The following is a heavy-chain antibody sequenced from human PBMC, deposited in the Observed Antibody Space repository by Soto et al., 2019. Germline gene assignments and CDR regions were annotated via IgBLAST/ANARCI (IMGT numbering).Heavy chain of an antibody. Sequence: PSQTLSLTCAISGDSVSSNSAAWNWIRQSPSRGLEWLGRTYYRSKWYNDYAVSVKSRITINPDTSKNQFSLQLNSVTPEDTAVYYCAMTAARPQYYYYGMDLWGKAPTVTVSS. D-gene: IGHD6-6*01. CDR3: AMTAARPQYYYYGMDL. CDR1: GDSVSSNSAA. CDR2: TYYRSKWYN. J-gene: IGHJ6*04. V-gene: IGHV6-1*01.